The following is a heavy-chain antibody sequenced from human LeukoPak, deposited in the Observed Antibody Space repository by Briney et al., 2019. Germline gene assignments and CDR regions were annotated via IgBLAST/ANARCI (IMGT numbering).Heavy chain of an antibody. CDR2: IISIFGTA. V-gene: IGHV1-69*06. CDR3: ARSGFTMVRGVTPSRFDP. CDR1: GGTFSSYA. J-gene: IGHJ5*02. D-gene: IGHD3-10*01. Sequence: SVKVSCKASGGTFSSYAISWVRQAPGQGLEWMGGIISIFGTANYAQKFQGRVTITADKSTSTAYMELSSLRSEDAAVYYCARSGFTMVRGVTPSRFDPWGQGTLVTVSS.